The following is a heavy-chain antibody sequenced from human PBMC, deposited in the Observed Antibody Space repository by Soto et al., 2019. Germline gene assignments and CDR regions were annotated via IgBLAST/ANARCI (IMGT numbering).Heavy chain of an antibody. Sequence: QVQLQQWGAGLLKPSETLSLTCAVDGGSFNRYYWCWIRQPPGKGLVWIAEINHRGSPNRNPALESRITISVDTSKNQFSLELNSVTAADTAVYYCARAGFSNGFSGTFDYWGQGTLVTVS. CDR1: GGSFNRYY. CDR2: INHRGSP. CDR3: ARAGFSNGFSGTFDY. V-gene: IGHV4-34*02. D-gene: IGHD6-19*01. J-gene: IGHJ4*02.